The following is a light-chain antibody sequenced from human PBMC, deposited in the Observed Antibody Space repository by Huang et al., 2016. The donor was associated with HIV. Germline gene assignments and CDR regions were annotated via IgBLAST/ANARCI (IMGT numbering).Light chain of an antibody. V-gene: IGKV1-39*01. CDR1: QSVGHS. CDR2: AS. CDR3: QQSYRSPWT. J-gene: IGKJ1*01. Sequence: DIQMTQSPSSLSASVGDRVTITCRTRQSVGHSLNWYQQKPGKAPELLIYASSLQDWGASRFSGSGSGTDVTLIISSLQPEDVATYDCQQSYRSPWTVGQGTKVDLK.